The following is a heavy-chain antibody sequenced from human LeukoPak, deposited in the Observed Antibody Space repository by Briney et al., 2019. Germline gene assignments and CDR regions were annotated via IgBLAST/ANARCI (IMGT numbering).Heavy chain of an antibody. CDR1: GFTFDDYA. Sequence: GRSLRLSCAASGFTFDDYAMHWVRQAPGKGLEWVSGISWNSGSIGYADSVEGRFTISRDNAKNSLYLQMNTLRAEDTAVYSCARGADGVSSNSRGWFDPWGQGTLVTVSS. D-gene: IGHD2-15*01. J-gene: IGHJ5*02. CDR3: ARGADGVSSNSRGWFDP. V-gene: IGHV3-9*01. CDR2: ISWNSGSI.